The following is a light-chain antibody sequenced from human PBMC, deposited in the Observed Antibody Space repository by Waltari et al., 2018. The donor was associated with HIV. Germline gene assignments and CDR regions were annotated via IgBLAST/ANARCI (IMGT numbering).Light chain of an antibody. V-gene: IGKV4-1*01. CDR1: QSVLYSSNNKNY. Sequence: LAVSLGERATINCKSSQSVLYSSNNKNYLAWYQQKPGQPPKLLIYWASTRESGVPDRFSGSGSGTDFTLTISSLQAEDVAVYYCQQYYSTPTFGQGTKVEIK. J-gene: IGKJ1*01. CDR3: QQYYSTPT. CDR2: WAS.